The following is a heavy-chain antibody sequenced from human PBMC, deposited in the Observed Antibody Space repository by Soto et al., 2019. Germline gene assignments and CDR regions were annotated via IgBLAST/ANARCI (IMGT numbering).Heavy chain of an antibody. D-gene: IGHD3-9*01. J-gene: IGHJ6*02. CDR1: GGSISSYY. CDR3: ARDVGGSYYDILTGYYRGYYYYGMDV. Sequence: QVQLQESGPGLVKPSETLSLTCTVSGGSISSYYWSWIRQPPGKGLEWIGYIYYSGSTNYNPSLKSRVTRSVDTSKNQFALELSSVTAADTAVYYCARDVGGSYYDILTGYYRGYYYYGMDVWGQGTTGTVSS. CDR2: IYYSGST. V-gene: IGHV4-59*01.